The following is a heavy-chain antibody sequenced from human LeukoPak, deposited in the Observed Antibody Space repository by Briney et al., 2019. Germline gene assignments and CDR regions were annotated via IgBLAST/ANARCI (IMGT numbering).Heavy chain of an antibody. Sequence: WASVKVSCKASGYTFTSYDINWVRQATGQGLEWMGWMNPNSGNTGYAQKFQGRVTMTRNTSISTAYMELSSLRSEDTAVYYCARRYSSSRVRFDPWGQGTLVTVSS. V-gene: IGHV1-8*01. D-gene: IGHD6-13*01. CDR3: ARRYSSSRVRFDP. CDR1: GYTFTSYD. J-gene: IGHJ5*02. CDR2: MNPNSGNT.